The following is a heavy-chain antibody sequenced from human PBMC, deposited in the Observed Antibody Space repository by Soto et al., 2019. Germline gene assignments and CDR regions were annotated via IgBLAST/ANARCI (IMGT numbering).Heavy chain of an antibody. J-gene: IGHJ4*02. V-gene: IGHV3-30*03. CDR1: GFTFSSYA. CDR3: ALTHALTDFDY. D-gene: IGHD2-15*01. CDR2: ISYDGSNK. Sequence: GGSLRLSCAASGFTFSSYAMSWVRQAPGKGLEWVAVISYDGSNKYYADSVKGRFTISRDNSKNTLYLQMNSLRAEDTAVYYCALTHALTDFDYWGQGTLVTVSS.